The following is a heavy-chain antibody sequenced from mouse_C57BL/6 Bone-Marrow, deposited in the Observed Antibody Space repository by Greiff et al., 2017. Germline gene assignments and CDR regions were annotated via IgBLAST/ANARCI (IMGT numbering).Heavy chain of an antibody. V-gene: IGHV1-85*01. D-gene: IGHD1-1*01. CDR2: IYPRDGST. Sequence: QVQLQQSGPELVKPGASVKLSCKASGYTFTSYDINWVKQRPGQGLEWIGWIYPRDGSTKYNEKFKGKATLTVDTSSSTAYMELHSLTSEDSAVYFCAREGITTVVAPFDYWGQGTTLTVSS. CDR3: AREGITTVVAPFDY. J-gene: IGHJ2*01. CDR1: GYTFTSYD.